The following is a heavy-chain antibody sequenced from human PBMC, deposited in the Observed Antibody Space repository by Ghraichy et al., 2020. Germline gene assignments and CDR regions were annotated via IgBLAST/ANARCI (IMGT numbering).Heavy chain of an antibody. CDR1: GFTFSDEY. CDR3: ARTRGAGPGGYFDY. D-gene: IGHD2-15*01. V-gene: IGHV3-11*06. CDR2: ISSSGSST. Sequence: LSLTCTGSGFTFSDEYMSWIRQAPGKGLEWVSYISSSGSSTNYADSVKGRFTLSRDNAKNSLFLQMNSLRADDTAVYYCARTRGAGPGGYFDYWGQGTLVTVSS. J-gene: IGHJ4*02.